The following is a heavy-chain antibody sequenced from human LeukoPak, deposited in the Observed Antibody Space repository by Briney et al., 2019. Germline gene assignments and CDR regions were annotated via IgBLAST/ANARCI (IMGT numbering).Heavy chain of an antibody. Sequence: SETLSLTCTVSGGSISSYYWSWIRQPPGKGLEWIGYIYYSGSTNYNPSLKSRVTISVDTSKNQFSLKLSSVTAADTAVYYCARVILGYYGSGKNGMDVWGQGTTVTVSS. CDR2: IYYSGST. V-gene: IGHV4-59*01. D-gene: IGHD3-10*01. CDR3: ARVILGYYGSGKNGMDV. J-gene: IGHJ6*02. CDR1: GGSISSYY.